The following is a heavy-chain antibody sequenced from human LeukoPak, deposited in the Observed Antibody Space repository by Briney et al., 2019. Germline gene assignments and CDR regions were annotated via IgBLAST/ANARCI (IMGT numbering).Heavy chain of an antibody. CDR1: GGSISNYH. D-gene: IGHD6-19*01. Sequence: SETLSLTCTVSGGSISNYHWSWIRQPAGKGLEWIGQIHTSGSTNYNPPLKSRVAMSIDTPENQLSLTIRSVTAADTAVYYCARRDISSGWSFDYWGQGTLVTVSS. J-gene: IGHJ4*02. CDR3: ARRDISSGWSFDY. V-gene: IGHV4-4*07. CDR2: IHTSGST.